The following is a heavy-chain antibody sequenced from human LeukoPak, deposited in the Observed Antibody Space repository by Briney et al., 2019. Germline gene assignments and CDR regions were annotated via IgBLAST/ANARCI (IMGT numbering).Heavy chain of an antibody. CDR3: ASGQYYYDSSGYYY. D-gene: IGHD3-22*01. CDR2: IIPIFGTA. CDR1: GGTFSSYA. Sequence: SVKVSCKASGGTFSSYAISWVRQAPGQGLEWMGGIIPIFGTANYAQKFQGRVTITADESTSTAYMELSSLRSEDAAVYYCASGQYYYDSSGYYYWGQGTLVTVSS. V-gene: IGHV1-69*01. J-gene: IGHJ4*02.